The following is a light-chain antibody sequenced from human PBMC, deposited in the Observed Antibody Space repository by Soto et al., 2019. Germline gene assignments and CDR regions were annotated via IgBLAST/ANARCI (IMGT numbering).Light chain of an antibody. J-gene: IGLJ1*01. Sequence: QSVLAQPASVSGSPGQSISLSCTGSSSDVGGYNYVSWYQQHPGEAPKLLIYEVTHRPSGVSDRFSGSKSGSTASLTISGLQTDDEADYYCTSWTTNNIPYGFGTGTKVTVL. CDR2: EVT. CDR1: SSDVGGYNY. V-gene: IGLV2-14*03. CDR3: TSWTTNNIPYG.